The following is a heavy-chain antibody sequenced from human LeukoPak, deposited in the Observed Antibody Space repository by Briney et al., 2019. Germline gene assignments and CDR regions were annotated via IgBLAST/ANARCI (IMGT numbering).Heavy chain of an antibody. CDR2: IYYSGST. Sequence: SETLSLTCTVSGGSISSGGYYWSWIRQHPGKGLEWIGYIYYSGSTYYNPSLKSRVTISVDTSKNQFSLKLSSVTATDTAVYYCARHIVVVPAADYYFDYWGQGTLVTVSS. J-gene: IGHJ4*02. V-gene: IGHV4-31*03. CDR1: GGSISSGGYY. CDR3: ARHIVVVPAADYYFDY. D-gene: IGHD2-2*01.